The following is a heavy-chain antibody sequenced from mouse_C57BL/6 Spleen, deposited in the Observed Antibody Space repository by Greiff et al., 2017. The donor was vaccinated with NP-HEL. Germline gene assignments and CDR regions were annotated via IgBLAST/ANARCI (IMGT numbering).Heavy chain of an antibody. J-gene: IGHJ2*01. Sequence: QVQLQQPGAELVRPGSSVKLSCKASGYTFTSYWMHWVKQRPIQVLEWIGNIDTSDSETHYNQKFKDKATLTVDKSSSTAYMQLSSLTSEDSAVYYCARWTAQASYYFDYWGQGTTLTVSS. D-gene: IGHD3-2*02. CDR2: IDTSDSET. V-gene: IGHV1-52*01. CDR1: GYTFTSYW. CDR3: ARWTAQASYYFDY.